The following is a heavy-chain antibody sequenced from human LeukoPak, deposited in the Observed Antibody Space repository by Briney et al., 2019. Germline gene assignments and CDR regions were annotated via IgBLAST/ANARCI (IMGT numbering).Heavy chain of an antibody. V-gene: IGHV3-15*01. CDR2: IKSKTDGGTT. CDR3: TTDYLRLVMGPLGHYYGSGSSRYYFDY. Sequence: PGGSLRLSCAASGFTFSNAWMSWVRQAPGKGLEWVGRIKSKTDGGTTDYAAPVKGRFTISRDDSKNTLYLQMNSLKTEDTAVYYCTTDYLRLVMGPLGHYYGSGSSRYYFDYWGQGTLVTVSS. CDR1: GFTFSNAW. D-gene: IGHD3-10*01. J-gene: IGHJ4*02.